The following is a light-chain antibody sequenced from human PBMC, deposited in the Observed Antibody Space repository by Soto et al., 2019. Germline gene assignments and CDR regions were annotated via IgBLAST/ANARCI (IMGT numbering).Light chain of an antibody. CDR2: TAS. V-gene: IGKV1-5*03. CDR3: KQYNSYPWT. Sequence: IQMTQSPSTLSASVGDRVTITCRASQSISSWLAWYQQKPAKAPNLLIYTASRAESGVPSRLSGSGSGTEFSLNISRLKPDDFATYYCKQYNSYPWTFGQGTKL. CDR1: QSISSW. J-gene: IGKJ1*01.